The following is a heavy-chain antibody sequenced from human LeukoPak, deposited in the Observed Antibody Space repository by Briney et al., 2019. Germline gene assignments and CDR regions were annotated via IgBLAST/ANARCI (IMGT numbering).Heavy chain of an antibody. Sequence: SETLSLTCTVSGGSISSGSYYWSWIRQPAGKGLEWIGRIYTSGSTNYNPSLKSRVTISVDTSKNQFSLKLSSVTAADTAVYYCARRSGYYTGIGFDYWGQGTLVTVSS. CDR2: IYTSGST. V-gene: IGHV4-61*02. D-gene: IGHD3-3*01. J-gene: IGHJ4*02. CDR3: ARRSGYYTGIGFDY. CDR1: GGSISSGSYY.